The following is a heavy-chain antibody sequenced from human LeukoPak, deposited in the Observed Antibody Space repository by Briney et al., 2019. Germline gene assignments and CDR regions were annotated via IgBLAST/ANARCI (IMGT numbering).Heavy chain of an antibody. Sequence: GGSLRLSCAASGFTFGNYAMTWVRQAPGRGLEWVSTITTSDGDTYYADSANGRFTISRDNSKTTLFLQLNSLRVEDTAVYFCARGGGSSSGFHIYWGQGAQVTVSS. CDR1: GFTFGNYA. D-gene: IGHD6-19*01. CDR2: ITTSDGDT. J-gene: IGHJ4*02. CDR3: ARGGGSSSGFHIY. V-gene: IGHV3-23*01.